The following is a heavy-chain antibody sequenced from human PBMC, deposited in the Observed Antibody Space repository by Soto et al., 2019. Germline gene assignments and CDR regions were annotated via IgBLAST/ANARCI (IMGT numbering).Heavy chain of an antibody. CDR3: ARLRDSSGYPDAFDI. CDR2: MNPNSCNT. J-gene: IGHJ3*02. CDR1: GYTXTSYD. Sequence: SXKGSLKASGYTXTSYDINLVRQATGQGLEWMGWMNPNSCNTCYAQKFQVRVTITRNTSISTAYMELSIIRSEDTPVYYFARLRDSSGYPDAFDIWGQGTMVTVS. V-gene: IGHV1-8*01. D-gene: IGHD3-22*01.